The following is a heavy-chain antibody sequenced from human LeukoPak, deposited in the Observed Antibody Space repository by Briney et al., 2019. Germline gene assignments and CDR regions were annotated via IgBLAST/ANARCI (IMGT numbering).Heavy chain of an antibody. CDR1: GFTFSSHW. V-gene: IGHV3-74*01. CDR2: INPGGSSI. D-gene: IGHD1-14*01. Sequence: GGSLRLSCAASGFTFSSHWMHWVRQVPGKGLVWVARINPGGSSITYADSVKGRLTISRDNAKNTLYLQMDSLRAEDTGVYYCARSNQADDYWGQGTLVTVSS. CDR3: ARSNQADDY. J-gene: IGHJ4*02.